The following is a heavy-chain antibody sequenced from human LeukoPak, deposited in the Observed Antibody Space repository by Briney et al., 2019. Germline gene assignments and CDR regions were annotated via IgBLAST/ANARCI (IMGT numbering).Heavy chain of an antibody. CDR1: GFTFRRYW. V-gene: IGHV3-7*01. CDR3: ARGGTFDI. J-gene: IGHJ3*02. Sequence: PGESLRLSCVASGFTFRRYWMTWFRQAPGKGLEWVANMKQDGSQKNYVDSVKGRFTISRDNARKSLFLQMNSLRGEDTAVYYCARGGTFDIWGQGTRVTVSS. CDR2: MKQDGSQK.